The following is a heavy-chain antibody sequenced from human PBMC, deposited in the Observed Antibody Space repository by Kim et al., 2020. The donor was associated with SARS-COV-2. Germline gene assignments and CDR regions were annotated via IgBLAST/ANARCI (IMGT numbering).Heavy chain of an antibody. Sequence: GGSLRLSCAASGFTFSDYYMSWIRQAPGKGLEWVSYISSSSSYTNYADSVKGRFTISRDNAKNSLYLQMNSLRAEDTAVYYCARGGAAAAYGMDVWGQGTTVTVSS. J-gene: IGHJ6*02. D-gene: IGHD6-13*01. CDR1: GFTFSDYY. V-gene: IGHV3-11*06. CDR3: ARGGAAAAYGMDV. CDR2: ISSSSSYT.